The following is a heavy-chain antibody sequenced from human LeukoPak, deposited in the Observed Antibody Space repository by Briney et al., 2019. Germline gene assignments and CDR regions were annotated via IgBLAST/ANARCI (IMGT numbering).Heavy chain of an antibody. CDR1: GFTFSNYW. V-gene: IGHV3-7*04. CDR2: IKQEGSET. Sequence: PGGSLRLSCAASGFTFSNYWMSWVRQAPGKGVEWVANIKQEGSETYYVDSVKGRFTISRDNAESLIYLQMNSLRDEDTAVYYCARGYCDSTMCYAGAFDIWGQGTMVTVSA. CDR3: ARGYCDSTMCYAGAFDI. J-gene: IGHJ3*02. D-gene: IGHD2-2*01.